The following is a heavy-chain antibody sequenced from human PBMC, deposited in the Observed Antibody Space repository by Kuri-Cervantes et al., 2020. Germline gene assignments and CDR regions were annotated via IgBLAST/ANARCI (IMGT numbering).Heavy chain of an antibody. CDR3: AREGIAVAGTFDY. Sequence: SVKVSCKASGGTFSSYAISWVRQAPGQGLEWMGGIIPIFGTANYAQKFQGRVTITADESTSTAYMELSSLRSEDTAVYYCAREGIAVAGTFDYWGQGTLVTVSS. V-gene: IGHV1-69*13. D-gene: IGHD6-19*01. CDR2: IIPIFGTA. CDR1: GGTFSSYA. J-gene: IGHJ4*02.